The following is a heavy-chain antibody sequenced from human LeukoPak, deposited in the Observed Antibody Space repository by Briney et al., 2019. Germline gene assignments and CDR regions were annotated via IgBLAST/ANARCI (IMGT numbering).Heavy chain of an antibody. V-gene: IGHV4-34*01. D-gene: IGHD3-22*01. J-gene: IGHJ4*02. CDR3: ARGATDDSSGYWHYFDY. CDR2: INHSGST. Sequence: PSETLSLTCAVYGGSFSGYYWSWIRQPPGKGLEWIGEINHSGSTNYNPSLKSRVTISVDTSKNQFSLKLSSVTAADTAVYYCARGATDDSSGYWHYFDYWGQGTLVTVSS. CDR1: GGSFSGYY.